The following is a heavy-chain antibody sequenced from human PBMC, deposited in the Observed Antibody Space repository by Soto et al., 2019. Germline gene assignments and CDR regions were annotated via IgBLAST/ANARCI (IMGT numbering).Heavy chain of an antibody. D-gene: IGHD4-17*01. CDR1: GGSISSSNW. V-gene: IGHV4-4*02. CDR2: IYHSGST. CDR3: ARDLGTYGDYHLRSGMDV. Sequence: KTSETLSLTCAVSGGSISSSNWWSWVRQPPGKGLEWIGEIYHSGSTNYNPSLKSRVTISVDKSKNQFSLKLSSVTAADTAVYYCARDLGTYGDYHLRSGMDVWGQGTTVTVSS. J-gene: IGHJ6*02.